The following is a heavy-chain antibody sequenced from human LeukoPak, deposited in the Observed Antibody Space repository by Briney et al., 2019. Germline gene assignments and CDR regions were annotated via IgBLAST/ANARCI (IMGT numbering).Heavy chain of an antibody. J-gene: IGHJ4*02. CDR3: ARGAVWFEPLFDY. D-gene: IGHD3-10*01. Sequence: GGSLRLSCAASGFTFSSSWMSWVRQAPGKGLEWVANIKQDGNEKYYVDSVKGRFTISRDNAKNSLYLQTNSLRAEDTAVYYCARGAVWFEPLFDYWGQGTLVTVSS. CDR1: GFTFSSSW. CDR2: IKQDGNEK. V-gene: IGHV3-7*03.